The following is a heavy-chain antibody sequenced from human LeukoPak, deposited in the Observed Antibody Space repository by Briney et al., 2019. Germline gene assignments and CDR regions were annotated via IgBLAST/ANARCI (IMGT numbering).Heavy chain of an antibody. D-gene: IGHD2-2*01. CDR1: GDSLSTGGYY. V-gene: IGHV4-31*03. CDR3: ARVIVVVPIGVYHYYAMDV. J-gene: IGHJ6*02. Sequence: SETLSLTCTVSGDSLSTGGYYWAWIRQHRDRGLEWIGYIYYSGSTHYNPSLQSRVTISVDTSKNQFSLNLNSVTAADTAVYYCARVIVVVPIGVYHYYAMDVWGQGTTVTVSS. CDR2: IYYSGST.